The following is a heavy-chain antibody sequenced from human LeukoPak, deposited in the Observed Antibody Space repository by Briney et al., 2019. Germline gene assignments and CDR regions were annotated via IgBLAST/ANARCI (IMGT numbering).Heavy chain of an antibody. J-gene: IGHJ6*02. D-gene: IGHD2-21*02. Sequence: SETLSLTCAVYGGSFSGYYWSWIRQPPGKGLEWIGEINHSGSTNYNPSLKSRVTISVDTSKNQFSLKLSSVTAADTAVYHCARGSGRDYCGGDCYSDYYGMDVWGQGTTVTVSS. CDR1: GGSFSGYY. CDR2: INHSGST. V-gene: IGHV4-34*01. CDR3: ARGSGRDYCGGDCYSDYYGMDV.